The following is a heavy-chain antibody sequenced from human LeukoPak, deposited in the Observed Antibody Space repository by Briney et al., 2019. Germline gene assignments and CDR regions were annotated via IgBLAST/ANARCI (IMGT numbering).Heavy chain of an antibody. D-gene: IGHD6-19*01. CDR1: GFIFKNSW. Sequence: PGGSLRLSCAASGFIFKNSWMSWVRQAPGKGLEWVGRINSEPEGATIEYAAPVKGRFTISRDDSRDTLHLQMNRLKTEDTAVYHCVTGDILVIAVGVGLVYWGQGTLVTVSS. V-gene: IGHV3-15*01. J-gene: IGHJ4*02. CDR2: INSEPEGATI. CDR3: VTGDILVIAVGVGLVY.